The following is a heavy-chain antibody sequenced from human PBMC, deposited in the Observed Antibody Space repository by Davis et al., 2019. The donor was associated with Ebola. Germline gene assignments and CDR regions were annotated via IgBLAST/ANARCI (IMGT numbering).Heavy chain of an antibody. V-gene: IGHV3-21*04. J-gene: IGHJ4*02. CDR2: ISGSGSHT. D-gene: IGHD2/OR15-2a*01. CDR3: AKGGNSNYDFDY. Sequence: GESLKISCAASGFTFSSYSMNWVRQAPGKGLEWVSGISGSGSHTYYRDSVKGRFVISRDNSKNLLFLHMNSLTVEDSALYYCAKGGNSNYDFDYWGQGALVTVST. CDR1: GFTFSSYS.